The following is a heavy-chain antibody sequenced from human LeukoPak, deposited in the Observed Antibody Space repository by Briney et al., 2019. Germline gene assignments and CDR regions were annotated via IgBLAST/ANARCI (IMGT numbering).Heavy chain of an antibody. CDR2: IWYDGSNK. D-gene: IGHD6-19*01. CDR3: ARDGPWKYSSGWYSYFDY. V-gene: IGHV3-33*01. J-gene: IGHJ4*02. CDR1: GFTLSSYG. Sequence: GGSLRLSCAASGFTLSSYGMHWVRQAPGKGLEWVAVIWYDGSNKYYADSVKGRFTISRDNSKNTLYLQMNSLRAEDTAVYYCARDGPWKYSSGWYSYFDYWGQGTLVTVSS.